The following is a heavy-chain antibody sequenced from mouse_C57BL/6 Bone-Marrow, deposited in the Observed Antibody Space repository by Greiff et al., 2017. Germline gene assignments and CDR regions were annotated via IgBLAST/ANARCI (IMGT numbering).Heavy chain of an antibody. V-gene: IGHV5-6*02. CDR3: ARRGDGRDWYFDV. Sequence: EVKVVESGGDLVKPGGSLKLSCAASGFTFSSYGMSWVRQTPDKRLEWVATISSGGSYTYYPDSVKGRFTISRDNAKNTLYLQMSSLKSEDTAMYYCARRGDGRDWYFDVWGTGTTVTGSS. J-gene: IGHJ1*03. CDR2: ISSGGSYT. CDR1: GFTFSSYG.